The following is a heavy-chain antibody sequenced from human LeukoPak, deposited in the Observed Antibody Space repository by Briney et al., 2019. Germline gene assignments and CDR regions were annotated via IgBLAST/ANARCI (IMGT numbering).Heavy chain of an antibody. CDR2: ISASGGST. CDR3: AKDPSSIAARPGGDY. J-gene: IGHJ4*02. D-gene: IGHD6-6*01. CDR1: GFTFSSYT. Sequence: HPGGSLRLSCAASGFTFSSYTMNWLRQAPGKGLEWVSAISASGGSTYYTDSVKGRFTISRDNSKNTLYLQMNSLRAEDTAVYYCAKDPSSIAARPGGDYWGQGTLVTVSS. V-gene: IGHV3-23*01.